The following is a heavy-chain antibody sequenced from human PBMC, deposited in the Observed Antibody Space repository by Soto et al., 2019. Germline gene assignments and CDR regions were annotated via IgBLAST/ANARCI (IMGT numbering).Heavy chain of an antibody. V-gene: IGHV3-23*01. CDR3: AKVPGPLVYCSGGSCYPRAFDI. D-gene: IGHD2-15*01. CDR2: ISGSGGST. CDR1: GFTFSSYA. J-gene: IGHJ3*02. Sequence: GGSLRLSCAASGFTFSSYAMSWVRQAPGKGLEWVSAISGSGGSTYYADSVKGRFTISRDNSKNTLYLQMNSLRAEDTAVYYCAKVPGPLVYCSGGSCYPRAFDIWGQGTMVTVSS.